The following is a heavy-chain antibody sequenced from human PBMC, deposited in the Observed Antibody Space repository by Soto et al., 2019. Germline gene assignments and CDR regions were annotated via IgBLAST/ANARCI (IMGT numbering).Heavy chain of an antibody. CDR3: ARSVAVPGAHIDY. Sequence: NPSETLSLTCTVSGGSISSYYWSWIRQSPGKGLEWLGYVYYTGSTNYSPSLRSRVSISVDTSKNEFSLRLSSVTAADTAVYFCARSVAVPGAHIDYWGQGTQVTVSS. J-gene: IGHJ4*02. V-gene: IGHV4-59*01. CDR1: GGSISSYY. D-gene: IGHD3-3*01. CDR2: VYYTGST.